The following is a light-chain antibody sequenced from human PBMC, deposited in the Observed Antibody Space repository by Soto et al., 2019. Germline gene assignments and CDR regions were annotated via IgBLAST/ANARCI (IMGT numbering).Light chain of an antibody. CDR1: QAVSSN. J-gene: IGKJ3*01. Sequence: EIVMTQSPSTLSVSPVERATLSCRASQAVSSNLAWYQQKPGQAPRLLIYAASTRAAGIPDRFSGSGSGTGFTLTITSLQSEDFAVYYCQHYNNWPFTFGPGTKVDIK. V-gene: IGKV3-15*01. CDR2: AAS. CDR3: QHYNNWPFT.